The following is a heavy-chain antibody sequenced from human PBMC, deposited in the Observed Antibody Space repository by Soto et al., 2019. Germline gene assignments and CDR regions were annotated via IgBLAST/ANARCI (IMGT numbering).Heavy chain of an antibody. CDR2: IYYSGST. J-gene: IGHJ5*02. Sequence: SLTQSLTNTVAGGTSRSYCGRWIRQPPGKGLEWIGYIYYSGSTNYNPSLKSRVTISVDTSKNQFSLKLSSVTAADTAVYYCARGSNDFLNTWSDPWGQGSPVTVSS. CDR3: ARGSNDFLNTWSDP. D-gene: IGHD3-3*01. CDR1: GGTSRSYC. V-gene: IGHV4-59*01.